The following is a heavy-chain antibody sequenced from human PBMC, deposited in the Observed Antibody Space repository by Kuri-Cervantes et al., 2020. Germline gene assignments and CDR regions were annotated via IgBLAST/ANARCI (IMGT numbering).Heavy chain of an antibody. CDR2: IYYSGST. Sequence: SETLSLTCPVSGGSISSYYWSWIRQPPGKGLEWIGYIYYSGSTNYNPSLKSRVTISVDTSKNQFSLKLSSVTAADTAVYYCARNYYYDSSGYYYEVWWFDPWGQGTLVTVSS. V-gene: IGHV4-59*01. CDR1: GGSISSYY. CDR3: ARNYYYDSSGYYYEVWWFDP. J-gene: IGHJ5*02. D-gene: IGHD3-22*01.